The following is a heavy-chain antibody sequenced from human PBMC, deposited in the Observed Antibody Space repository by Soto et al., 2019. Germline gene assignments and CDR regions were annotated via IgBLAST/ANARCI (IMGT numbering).Heavy chain of an antibody. CDR1: GFRFSSYS. V-gene: IGHV3-48*04. CDR3: AVGIAVARGYFDL. J-gene: IGHJ2*01. Sequence: EVQLVESGGGLVQPGGSLRLSCAASGFRFSSYSMNWVRQAPGQGPEWVSYIDHSSSSVRYVDSVEGRFTISRDNAKDSLSLQMNSLRVEDTAMYYCAVGIAVARGYFDLWGSGTLVTVSS. CDR2: IDHSSSSV. D-gene: IGHD6-19*01.